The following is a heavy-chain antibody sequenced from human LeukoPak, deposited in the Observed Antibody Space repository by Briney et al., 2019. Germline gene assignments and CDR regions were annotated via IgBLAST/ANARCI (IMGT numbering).Heavy chain of an antibody. J-gene: IGHJ4*02. D-gene: IGHD3-9*01. CDR1: GFTFSSYA. CDR2: ISGSGGST. V-gene: IGHV3-23*01. Sequence: GGSLRLSCAASGFTFSSYAMSWVRRAPGKGLEWVSAISGSGGSTYYADSVKGRFTISRDNSKNTLYLQMNSLRAEDTAVYYCAKDGGSYYDILTGYPTGYFDYWGQGTLVTVSS. CDR3: AKDGGSYYDILTGYPTGYFDY.